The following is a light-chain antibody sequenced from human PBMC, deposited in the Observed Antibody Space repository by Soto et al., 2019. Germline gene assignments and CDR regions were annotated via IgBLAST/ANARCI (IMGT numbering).Light chain of an antibody. CDR3: SSSAGSNNLRV. CDR2: EVS. CDR1: SSDVGGYNY. V-gene: IGLV2-8*01. Sequence: QSALTQPPSASGSPGQSVTISCTGTSSDVGGYNYVSWYQQHPGKAPKLMIYEVSKRPSGVPDRFSGSKSGNTASLTVSGLQAEDEADYYCSSSAGSNNLRVFGGGTKVTVL. J-gene: IGLJ3*02.